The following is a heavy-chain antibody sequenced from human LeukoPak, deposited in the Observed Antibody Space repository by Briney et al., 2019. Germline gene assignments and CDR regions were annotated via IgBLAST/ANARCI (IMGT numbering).Heavy chain of an antibody. CDR2: IYYSGNT. J-gene: IGHJ2*01. CDR1: GGSISSYY. V-gene: IGHV4-59*01. Sequence: SETLSLTCSVSGGSISSYYWSWIRQPPGKGLEWIGYIYYSGNTNYNPSLKSRVSISIDTSKNQFSLQLSSVTAADTAVYYCARDRDSSGLRDFDLWGRGTLVTVSA. CDR3: ARDRDSSGLRDFDL. D-gene: IGHD3-22*01.